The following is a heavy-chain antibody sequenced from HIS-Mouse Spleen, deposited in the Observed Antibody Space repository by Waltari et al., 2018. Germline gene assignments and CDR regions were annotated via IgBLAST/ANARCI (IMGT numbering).Heavy chain of an antibody. D-gene: IGHD5-18*01. CDR3: ARIGSHRRGYSYGYWFDP. Sequence: QVQLVQSGAEVKKPGASVKVSCKASGYTFTSYDINWVRQATGQGLEWMGWRNPNSGNTGYAQKFQGRVTMTRNTSMSTAYMELSSLRSEDTAVYYCARIGSHRRGYSYGYWFDPWGQGTLVTVSS. CDR1: GYTFTSYD. V-gene: IGHV1-8*01. CDR2: RNPNSGNT. J-gene: IGHJ5*02.